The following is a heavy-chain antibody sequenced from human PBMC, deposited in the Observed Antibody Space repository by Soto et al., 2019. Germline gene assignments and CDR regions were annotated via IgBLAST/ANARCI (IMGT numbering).Heavy chain of an antibody. CDR3: ARRRITNFVIVTGHYLDY. CDR2: ISNSGST. Sequence: ATLSLTCSVSGGSVSCGVHYWSWIRQPPGKGLELIGSISNSGSTNYNPYLTIRIAISLDRSRVQFSLKLTSVTAADTSFYDCARRRITNFVIVTGHYLDYWGRGTLVTVSS. CDR1: GGSVSCGVHY. V-gene: IGHV4-61*08. D-gene: IGHD3-3*01. J-gene: IGHJ4*02.